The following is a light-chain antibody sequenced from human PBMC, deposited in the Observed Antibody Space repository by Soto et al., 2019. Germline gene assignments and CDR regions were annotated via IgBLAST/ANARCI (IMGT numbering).Light chain of an antibody. V-gene: IGKV3-11*01. CDR1: QSVSSY. Sequence: EIVLTQSPATLSLSPGERATLSCRASQSVSSYLAWYQQKPGQAPRLLIYDASNRAPGTPARFSGSGSGTDFTLTISRLEPEDFAVYYCQQRSVWPLTFGQGTRLEIK. CDR2: DAS. J-gene: IGKJ5*01. CDR3: QQRSVWPLT.